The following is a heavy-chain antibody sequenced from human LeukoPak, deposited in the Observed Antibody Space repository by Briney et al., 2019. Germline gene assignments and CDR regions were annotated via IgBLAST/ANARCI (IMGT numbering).Heavy chain of an antibody. CDR1: GGSISSYY. CDR2: IYYSGST. J-gene: IGHJ6*03. CDR3: ARAVGYYGSGSYYGYYYYYYMDV. Sequence: KTSETLSLTCNVSGGSISSYYWSWIRQPPGKGLEWIGYIYYSGSTNYNPSLKSRVTISVDTSKNQFSLKLSSVTAADTAVYYCARAVGYYGSGSYYGYYYYYYMDVWGKGTTVTISS. V-gene: IGHV4-59*01. D-gene: IGHD3-10*01.